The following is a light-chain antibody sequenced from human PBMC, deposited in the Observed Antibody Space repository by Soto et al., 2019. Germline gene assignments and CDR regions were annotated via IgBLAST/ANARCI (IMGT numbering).Light chain of an antibody. CDR1: SSDVGGYDY. CDR2: AVS. Sequence: QSALTQPRSVSGSPGQSVTISCTGTSSDVGGYDYVSWYQQHPGKAPQLMIYAVSNRPSGVSNRFSASKSGNTASLFISGLQAEDEADYYCSSYTSDSSYVFGSGTKVTVL. CDR3: SSYTSDSSYV. J-gene: IGLJ1*01. V-gene: IGLV2-14*01.